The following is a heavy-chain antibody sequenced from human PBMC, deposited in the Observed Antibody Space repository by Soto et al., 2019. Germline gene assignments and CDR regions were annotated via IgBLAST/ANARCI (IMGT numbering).Heavy chain of an antibody. CDR3: ARGGGITGTKPQCYYYGMDV. J-gene: IGHJ6*02. CDR2: IIPIFGTA. Sequence: QVQLVQSGAEVKKPGSSVKVSCKASGGTFSSYAISWVRQAPGQGLEWMGGIIPIFGTANYAQKFQDRVTITADEFTSTAYMELSSLRSEDTAVYYCARGGGITGTKPQCYYYGMDVWGQGTTVTVSS. D-gene: IGHD1-20*01. CDR1: GGTFSSYA. V-gene: IGHV1-69*01.